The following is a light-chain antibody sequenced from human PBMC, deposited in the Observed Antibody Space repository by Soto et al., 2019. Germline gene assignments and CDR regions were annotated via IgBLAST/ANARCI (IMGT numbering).Light chain of an antibody. Sequence: EIVMTQSPATLSVSPGERATLSCRASQSVSSKLAWYQQKPGQAPRLLIYDASTRATGIPGRFSGSGSGTDFTLTISSLQFEDFGVYYCPLYNNWPPVYTFGQGTKLEIK. CDR1: QSVSSK. CDR2: DAS. CDR3: PLYNNWPPVYT. J-gene: IGKJ2*01. V-gene: IGKV3D-15*01.